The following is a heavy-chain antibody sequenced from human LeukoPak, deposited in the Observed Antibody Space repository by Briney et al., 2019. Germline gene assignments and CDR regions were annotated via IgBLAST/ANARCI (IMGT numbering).Heavy chain of an antibody. J-gene: IGHJ6*04. CDR3: ARVRGGSYDFWSGPVDV. Sequence: PGGSLRLSCAASGFTVSRNYMSWVRQAPGKGLEWVSLIYSGGSTYYADSVKGRFTISRDNSKNTLYLQMNSLRAKDTAVYYCARVRGGSYDFWSGPVDVWGKGTTVTVSS. D-gene: IGHD3-3*01. CDR1: GFTVSRNY. CDR2: IYSGGST. V-gene: IGHV3-53*01.